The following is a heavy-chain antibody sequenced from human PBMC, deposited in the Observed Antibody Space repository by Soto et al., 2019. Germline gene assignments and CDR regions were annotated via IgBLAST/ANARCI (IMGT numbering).Heavy chain of an antibody. CDR3: LGSGSFSL. Sequence: EVQLVESGGGLVHPGRSLRLSCVVSGFTFSGYWMHWVRQAPGKGLECVANIHQNGTERYYVDSVKGRFTISRDNAKNSLYLHMNSLRAEDTAVYYCLGSGSFSLWGQGTLVTVSS. CDR2: IHQNGTER. J-gene: IGHJ4*02. CDR1: GFTFSGYW. V-gene: IGHV3-7*01. D-gene: IGHD3-10*01.